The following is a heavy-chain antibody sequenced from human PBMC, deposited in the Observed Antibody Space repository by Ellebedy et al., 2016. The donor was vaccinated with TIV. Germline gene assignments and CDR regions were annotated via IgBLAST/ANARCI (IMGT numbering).Heavy chain of an antibody. J-gene: IGHJ5*02. V-gene: IGHV1-2*02. Sequence: ASVKVSCXASGYTFTGYYMHRVRQAPGQGLEWMGWINPNSGGTNYAQKFQGRVTMTRDTSISTAYMELSRLRSDDTAVYYCARGGRAVRGVMVRPNWFDPWGQGTLVTVSS. CDR1: GYTFTGYY. CDR2: INPNSGGT. D-gene: IGHD3-10*01. CDR3: ARGGRAVRGVMVRPNWFDP.